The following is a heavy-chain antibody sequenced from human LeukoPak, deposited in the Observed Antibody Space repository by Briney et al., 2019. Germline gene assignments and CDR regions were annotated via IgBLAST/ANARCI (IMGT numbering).Heavy chain of an antibody. V-gene: IGHV3-48*04. CDR3: ARRDTALAAINY. D-gene: IGHD5-18*01. CDR2: ISSTSSTI. CDR1: GFTFSSYS. J-gene: IGHJ4*02. Sequence: SGGSLRLSCAASGFTFSSYSMNWVRQAPGKGLEWVSYISSTSSTIFYADSVKGRFTISRDNAKNSLYLQMNSLRADDTAVYYCARRDTALAAINYWGQGTLVTVSS.